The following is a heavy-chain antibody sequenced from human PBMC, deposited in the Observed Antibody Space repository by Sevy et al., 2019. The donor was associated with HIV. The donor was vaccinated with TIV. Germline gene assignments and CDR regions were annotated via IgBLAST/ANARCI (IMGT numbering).Heavy chain of an antibody. Sequence: SETLSLTCPVSGGSISSSSYYWGWIRQPPGKGLEWIGSIYYSGSTYYDPSLKSRVTISVDTSKNQFSLKLSSVTAADTAVYYCARPGYSSGWRGGDAFDIWGQGTMVTVSS. CDR1: GGSISSSSYY. CDR2: IYYSGST. V-gene: IGHV4-39*01. CDR3: ARPGYSSGWRGGDAFDI. D-gene: IGHD6-19*01. J-gene: IGHJ3*02.